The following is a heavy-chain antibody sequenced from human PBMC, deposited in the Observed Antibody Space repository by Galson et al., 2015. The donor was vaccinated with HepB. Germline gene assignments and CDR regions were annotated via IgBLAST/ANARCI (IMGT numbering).Heavy chain of an antibody. CDR3: ARGARGGNVGSANYYGMDV. CDR2: SRNKANSYTT. D-gene: IGHD6-25*01. Sequence: SLRLSCAASGFTFSDHYMDWVRQAPGKGLEWVGSSRNKANSYTTEYVASVRGRFTISRDESTNSLYLQMNSLKTEDTAVYYCARGARGGNVGSANYYGMDVWGQGTTVTVSS. J-gene: IGHJ6*02. V-gene: IGHV3-72*01. CDR1: GFTFSDHY.